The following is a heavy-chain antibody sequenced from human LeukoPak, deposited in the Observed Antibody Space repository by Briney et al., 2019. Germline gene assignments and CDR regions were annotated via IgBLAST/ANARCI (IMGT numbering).Heavy chain of an antibody. Sequence: GGSLRLSCAASGFTFSSYAMSWARQAPGKGLEWVSAISGSGGSTYYADSVKGRFTISRDNSKNTLYLQMNSLRAEDTAVYYCAKDLQWLVRGDYWGQGTLVTVSS. V-gene: IGHV3-23*01. CDR1: GFTFSSYA. CDR3: AKDLQWLVRGDY. CDR2: ISGSGGST. J-gene: IGHJ4*02. D-gene: IGHD6-19*01.